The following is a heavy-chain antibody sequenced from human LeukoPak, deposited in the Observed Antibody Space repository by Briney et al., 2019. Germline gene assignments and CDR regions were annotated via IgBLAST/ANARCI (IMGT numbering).Heavy chain of an antibody. CDR1: GFTFSNYA. V-gene: IGHV3-11*06. CDR3: ARMRDFWSGYYNH. Sequence: PGGSLRLSCAASGFTFSNYAMSWVRQAPGKGLEWVSYISSSSSYTNYADSVKGRFTISRDNAKNSLYLQMNSLRAEDTAVYYCARMRDFWSGYYNHWGQGTLVTVSS. D-gene: IGHD3-3*01. J-gene: IGHJ5*02. CDR2: ISSSSSYT.